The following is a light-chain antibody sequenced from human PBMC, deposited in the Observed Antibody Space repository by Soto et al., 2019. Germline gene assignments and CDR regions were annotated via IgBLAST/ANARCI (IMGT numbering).Light chain of an antibody. V-gene: IGLV2-8*01. Sequence: QSALTQPPSASGSPGQSVTISCTGTSSDVGGYDYVSWYQQHPGKAPKLMIYEVSKRPSGVPDRFSVSKSGNTASLTVSGLQAEDEADYYCSSYAGSNILVFGGGTQLTVL. CDR3: SSYAGSNILV. CDR1: SSDVGGYDY. J-gene: IGLJ2*01. CDR2: EVS.